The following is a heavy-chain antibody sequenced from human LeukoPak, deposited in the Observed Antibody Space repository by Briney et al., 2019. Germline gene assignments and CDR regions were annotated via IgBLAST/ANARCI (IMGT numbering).Heavy chain of an antibody. CDR1: GFTFSSYA. CDR2: ISGSGGST. Sequence: GGSLRLSCAASGFTFSSYAMSWVRQAPGKGPERLSAISGSGGSTTDADSVKGRFTTSRDNSKSTLYLQMNSLRAEDTAIYYCAKIFHTDGYYLGEHLFDAWGQGTLVTVSS. V-gene: IGHV3-23*01. D-gene: IGHD3-22*01. CDR3: AKIFHTDGYYLGEHLFDA. J-gene: IGHJ5*02.